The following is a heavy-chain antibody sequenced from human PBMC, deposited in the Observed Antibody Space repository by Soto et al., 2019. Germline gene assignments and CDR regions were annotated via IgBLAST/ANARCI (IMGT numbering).Heavy chain of an antibody. Sequence: PSETLSLTCTVSGGSPSSYYWSWIRQPPGKGLEWIGYIYYSGSTNYNPSLKSRVTMSVDTSKNHLSLNLSSVTAADTAVYYCASITPGIAAAGMAYPWGQGTLVTVSS. CDR1: GGSPSSYY. CDR3: ASITPGIAAAGMAYP. V-gene: IGHV4-59*01. J-gene: IGHJ5*02. CDR2: IYYSGST. D-gene: IGHD6-13*01.